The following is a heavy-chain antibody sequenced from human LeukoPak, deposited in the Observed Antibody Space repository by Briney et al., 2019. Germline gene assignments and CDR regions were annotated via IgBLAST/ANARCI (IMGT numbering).Heavy chain of an antibody. CDR1: GYSFNSHH. CDR3: ARDPGNFHYDMDV. J-gene: IGHJ6*02. CDR2: KFSHDGTT. V-gene: IGHV1-46*02. Sequence: ASVKVSCKTSGYSFNSHHVHWVRQAPGQGLEWMGVKFSHDGTTSYTQNFQGRLTMTRDTSTSKVYMELSSLRSEDTAVYYCARDPGNFHYDMDVWAKGPRSSSP.